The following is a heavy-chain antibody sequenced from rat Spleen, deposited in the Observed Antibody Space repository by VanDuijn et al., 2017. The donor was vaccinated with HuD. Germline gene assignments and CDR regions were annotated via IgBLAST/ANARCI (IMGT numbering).Heavy chain of an antibody. CDR2: INSAGTT. J-gene: IGHJ3*01. V-gene: IGHV3-3*01. D-gene: IGHD1-12*02. CDR3: ARSDGTHYYLPFAN. CDR1: GHSISSSYR. Sequence: EVQLQESGPGLVKPSQSLSLTCSVPGHSISSSYRWNWIRKFPGNKLEWMGYINSAGTTNYNPSLKSRISITRDTSRNHFFLQVNSVTTEDTATYYCARSDGTHYYLPFANWGQGTLVTVSS.